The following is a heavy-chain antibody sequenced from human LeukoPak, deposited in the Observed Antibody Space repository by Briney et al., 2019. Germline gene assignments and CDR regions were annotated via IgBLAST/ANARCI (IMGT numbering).Heavy chain of an antibody. CDR2: FDPEDGET. D-gene: IGHD3-3*01. CDR1: GYTLTELS. Sequence: ASVKVSCKVSGYTLTELSMHWVRQAPGKGLEWMGGFDPEDGETIYAQKFQGRVTMTEDTSTDTAYMELSSLRSEDTAVYYCATLRYYDFSLGYWGQGTLVTVSS. J-gene: IGHJ4*02. V-gene: IGHV1-24*01. CDR3: ATLRYYDFSLGY.